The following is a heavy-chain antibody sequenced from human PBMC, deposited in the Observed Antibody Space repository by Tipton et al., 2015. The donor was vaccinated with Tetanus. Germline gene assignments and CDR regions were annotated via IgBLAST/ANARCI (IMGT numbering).Heavy chain of an antibody. D-gene: IGHD1-26*01. CDR2: VYSSGST. CDR1: GGSINPYY. V-gene: IGHV4-59*01. CDR3: ARDHRLSASYAGWFDP. J-gene: IGHJ5*02. Sequence: TLSLTCSVSGGSINPYYWSWIRQPPGKGLEWIGNVYSSGSTYYNPSLKGRVTISVDTSTTQFSLRLNSVTAADTAIYCCARDHRLSASYAGWFDPWGQGTLVTVSS.